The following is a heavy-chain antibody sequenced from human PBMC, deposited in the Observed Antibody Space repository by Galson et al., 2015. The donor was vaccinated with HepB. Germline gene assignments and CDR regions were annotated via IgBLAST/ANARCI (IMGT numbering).Heavy chain of an antibody. CDR2: IIPIFGTS. CDR1: RDTFSSYA. Sequence: SVKVSCKASRDTFSSYAISWVRQAPGQGLEWMGGIIPIFGTSVYAQNFQGRVTVTADKSTSTAYMDLSSLRSEDTAVYHCARGDCSDGTCYSYFDFWGQGTLVAVSS. J-gene: IGHJ4*02. D-gene: IGHD2-15*01. V-gene: IGHV1-69*06. CDR3: ARGDCSDGTCYSYFDF.